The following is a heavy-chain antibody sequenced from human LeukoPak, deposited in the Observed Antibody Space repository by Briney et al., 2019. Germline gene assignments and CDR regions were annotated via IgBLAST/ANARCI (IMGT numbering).Heavy chain of an antibody. V-gene: IGHV3-7*01. CDR3: ARDFVHGYNYSWPSN. D-gene: IGHD5-24*01. CDR2: IKQDGSEK. J-gene: IGHJ4*02. Sequence: GGSLRLSCAASGFTFSSYWMSWVRQAPGKGLECVANIKQDGSEKYYVDPVKGRFTISRDNAKNSLSLQMNSLRAEDTAVYYCARDFVHGYNYSWPSNWGQGTLVTVSS. CDR1: GFTFSSYW.